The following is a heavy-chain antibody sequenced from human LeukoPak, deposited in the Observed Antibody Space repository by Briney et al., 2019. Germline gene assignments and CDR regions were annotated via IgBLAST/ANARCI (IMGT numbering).Heavy chain of an antibody. V-gene: IGHV1-18*01. Sequence: ASVKVSCKASGYTFTSYGISWVRQAPGQGLEWMGWISAYNGNTNYVQKLQGRVTMTTDTSTSTAYMELRSLRSDDTAVYYCAREWGRSRENWFDPWGQGTLVTVSS. D-gene: IGHD7-27*01. CDR1: GYTFTSYG. J-gene: IGHJ5*02. CDR2: ISAYNGNT. CDR3: AREWGRSRENWFDP.